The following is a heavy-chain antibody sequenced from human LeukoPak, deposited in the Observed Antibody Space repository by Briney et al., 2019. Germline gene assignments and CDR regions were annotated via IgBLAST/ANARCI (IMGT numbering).Heavy chain of an antibody. CDR2: IYCSGST. V-gene: IGHV4-59*01. Sequence: PSETLSLTCAVYGGSISSYYWSWIRQPPGKGLEWLGYIYCSGSTSYNPSLKSRVTISVDTSKNQFSLKLSSVTAADTAVYYCARDRLNYYDSSGFTSRAFDIWGQGTMVTVSS. CDR1: GGSISSYY. J-gene: IGHJ3*02. CDR3: ARDRLNYYDSSGFTSRAFDI. D-gene: IGHD3-22*01.